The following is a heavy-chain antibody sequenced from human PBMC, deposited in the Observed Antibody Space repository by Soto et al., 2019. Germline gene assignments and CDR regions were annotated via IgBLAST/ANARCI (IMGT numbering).Heavy chain of an antibody. CDR2: IIPIFGTA. CDR3: ARGRKIVLMVYDPHDAFDI. V-gene: IGHV1-69*13. Sequence: SVKVSCKASGGTFSSYAISWVRQAPGQGLEWMGGIIPIFGTANYAQKFQGRVAITADESTSTAYMELSSLRSEDTAVYYCARGRKIVLMVYDPHDAFDIWGQGTMVTVSS. J-gene: IGHJ3*02. D-gene: IGHD2-8*01. CDR1: GGTFSSYA.